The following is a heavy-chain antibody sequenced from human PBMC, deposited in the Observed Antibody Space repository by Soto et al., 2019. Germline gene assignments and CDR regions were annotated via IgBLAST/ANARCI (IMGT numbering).Heavy chain of an antibody. V-gene: IGHV4-34*01. CDR1: GGSFRGHF. CDR2: INHSGST. D-gene: IGHD2-21*01. J-gene: IGHJ4*02. Sequence: SETLSLTCAVYGGSFRGHFWSWIRQPPGKGLEWIGEINHSGSTNFNPSLKSRVTISVDTSKNQFSLKVNSLTAADTAVYYCAKGISLIVDAQRDAPDKYYFDSWGQGPVVTASS. CDR3: AKGISLIVDAQRDAPDKYYFDS.